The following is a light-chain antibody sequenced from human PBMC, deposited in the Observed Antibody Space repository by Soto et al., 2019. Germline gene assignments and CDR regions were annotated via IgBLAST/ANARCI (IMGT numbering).Light chain of an antibody. V-gene: IGKV3-15*01. J-gene: IGKJ5*01. CDR2: GAS. CDR1: QSVSGSD. CDR3: QQYNNWPPIT. Sequence: EVVLTRSPGTLSLSPGERATLSCRASQSVSGSDLAWYQQKPGQAPRLLIYGASTRATGIPARFSGSGSGTEFTLTISSLQSEDFAVYYCQQYNNWPPITFGQGTRLEIK.